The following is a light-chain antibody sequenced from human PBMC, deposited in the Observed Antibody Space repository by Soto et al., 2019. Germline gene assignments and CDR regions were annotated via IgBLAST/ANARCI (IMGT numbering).Light chain of an antibody. J-gene: IGLJ1*01. Sequence: SYERTQPPSVSVAPGQTARIDCGGNNLRSKSVHWYQQKPGQAPVLVVCDDSVRPSGIPERFSGYNSENTDTLTIRRVEAGDEAYYFCKVWDSSSDHYVLGAGTKVIVL. CDR1: NLRSKS. V-gene: IGLV3-21*02. CDR2: DDS. CDR3: KVWDSSSDHYV.